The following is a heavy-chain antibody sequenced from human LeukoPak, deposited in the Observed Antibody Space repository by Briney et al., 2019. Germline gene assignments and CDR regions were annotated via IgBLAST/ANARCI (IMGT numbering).Heavy chain of an antibody. J-gene: IGHJ6*02. CDR2: IYHSGST. CDR3: ARGDYIVVVTDLYYYGMDV. V-gene: IGHV4-4*02. CDR1: GGSISSSNW. Sequence: PSETLSLTCAVSGGSISSSNWWSWVRQPPGKGLEWIGEIYHSGSTNYNPSLKSRVTISVDKSKNQFSLKLGSVTAADTAVYYCARGDYIVVVTDLYYYGMDVWGQGTTVTVSS. D-gene: IGHD2-21*02.